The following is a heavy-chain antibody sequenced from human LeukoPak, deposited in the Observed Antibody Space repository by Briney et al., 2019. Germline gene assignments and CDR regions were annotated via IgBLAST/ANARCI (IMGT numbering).Heavy chain of an antibody. CDR3: ASGYSTVDYYYMDV. D-gene: IGHD5-12*01. J-gene: IGHJ6*03. CDR2: IRYDGSNK. CDR1: GFTFSSYG. Sequence: GGSLRLSCAASGFTFSSYGMHWVRQAPGKGLEWVAFIRYDGSNKYYADSVKGRFTISRDNSKNTLYLQMNSLRAEDTAVYYCASGYSTVDYYYMDVWGKGTTVTISS. V-gene: IGHV3-30*02.